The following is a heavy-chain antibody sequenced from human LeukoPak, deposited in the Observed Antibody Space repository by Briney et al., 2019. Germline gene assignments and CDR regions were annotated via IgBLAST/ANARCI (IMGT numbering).Heavy chain of an antibody. J-gene: IGHJ6*03. Sequence: GGSLRLSCAASGFTFSSYAMSWVRQAPGKGLNWVSGISGSGGSTYYADSVKGRFTISRDNSKNTLYLQMNSLRAEDTAVYYCARDPYGSGSYSRVDYYMDVWGKGTTVTISS. CDR1: GFTFSSYA. CDR2: ISGSGGST. CDR3: ARDPYGSGSYSRVDYYMDV. V-gene: IGHV3-23*01. D-gene: IGHD3-10*01.